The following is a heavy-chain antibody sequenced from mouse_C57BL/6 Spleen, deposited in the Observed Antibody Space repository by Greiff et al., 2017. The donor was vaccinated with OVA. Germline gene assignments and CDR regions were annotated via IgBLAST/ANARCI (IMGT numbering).Heavy chain of an antibody. J-gene: IGHJ2*01. CDR2: ISDGGSYT. CDR3: ARDQGLRRGGYFDY. D-gene: IGHD2-2*01. CDR1: GFTFSSYA. V-gene: IGHV5-4*01. Sequence: EVKLVESGGGLVKPGGSLKLSCAASGFTFSSYAMSWVRQTPEKRLEWVATISDGGSYTYYPDNVKGRFTISRDNAKNNLYLQMSHLKSEDTAMYYCARDQGLRRGGYFDYWGQGTTLTVSS.